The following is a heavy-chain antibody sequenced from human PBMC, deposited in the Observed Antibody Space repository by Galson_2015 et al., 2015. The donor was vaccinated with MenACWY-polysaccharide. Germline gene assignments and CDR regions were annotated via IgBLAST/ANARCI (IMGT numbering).Heavy chain of an antibody. CDR2: ISSAGGII. D-gene: IGHD6-25*01. Sequence: SLRLSCAASKFSFSAYYMSWIRQAPGKGLEWVSSISSAGGIIHYADSVKGRFTISRDNAENSLYLQMNSLRAEDTAVYYCARSAWFDIWGQGTMVTVSS. CDR3: ARSAWFDI. V-gene: IGHV3-11*01. CDR1: KFSFSAYY. J-gene: IGHJ3*02.